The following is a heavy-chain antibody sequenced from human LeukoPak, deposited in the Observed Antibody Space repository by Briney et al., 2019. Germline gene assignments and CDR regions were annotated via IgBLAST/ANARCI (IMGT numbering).Heavy chain of an antibody. V-gene: IGHV3-48*03. CDR2: ISSSGSTI. J-gene: IGHJ6*02. D-gene: IGHD5-24*01. CDR1: GFTFSSYE. Sequence: GGSLRLSCAASGFTFSSYEMNWVRQAPGKGLEWVSYISSSGSTIYYADSVKGRFTISRDNAKNSLYLQMNSPRAEDTAVYYCARVHAMAYYYGMDVWGQGTTVTVSS. CDR3: ARVHAMAYYYGMDV.